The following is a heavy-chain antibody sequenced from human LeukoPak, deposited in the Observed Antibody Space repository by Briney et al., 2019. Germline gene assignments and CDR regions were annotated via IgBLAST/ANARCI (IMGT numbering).Heavy chain of an antibody. CDR3: ARVRDDYFFDY. Sequence: SETLSLTCTVSGDSIGTSGYYWSWIRQHPGTGLEGIAYIHYIGNTYYNPSLESRVTMSVDTSSNQFSLNVASVTAADTAVYYCARVRDDYFFDYWGQGILVTVSS. CDR2: IHYIGNT. V-gene: IGHV4-31*03. CDR1: GDSIGTSGYY. D-gene: IGHD3-3*01. J-gene: IGHJ4*02.